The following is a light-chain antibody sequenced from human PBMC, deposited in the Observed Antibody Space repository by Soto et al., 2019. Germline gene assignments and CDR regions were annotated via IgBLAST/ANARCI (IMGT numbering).Light chain of an antibody. V-gene: IGKV3-11*01. Sequence: EIVFTQSPATLSLSPVESSALCCRASQRVSSDLAGYQQRPAQAPRLLIYGASNRASGIRARFSGSGSRTDSTLNISSLAPEDSAVYYCLQRRKWLTLGGGRKVDIK. CDR2: GAS. J-gene: IGKJ4*01. CDR1: QRVSSD. CDR3: LQRRKWLT.